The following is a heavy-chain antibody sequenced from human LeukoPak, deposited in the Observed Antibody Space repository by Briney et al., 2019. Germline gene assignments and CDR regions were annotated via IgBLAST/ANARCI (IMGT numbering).Heavy chain of an antibody. V-gene: IGHV1-69*04. Sequence: SVKVSCKASGGTFSSYAISWVRQAPGQGLEWMRRIIPILGIANHAQKFQGRVTITADKSTSTAYMELSSLRSEDTAVYYCARAGTADYGGNYFDYWGQGTLVTVSS. CDR1: GGTFSSYA. J-gene: IGHJ4*02. D-gene: IGHD4-23*01. CDR2: IIPILGIA. CDR3: ARAGTADYGGNYFDY.